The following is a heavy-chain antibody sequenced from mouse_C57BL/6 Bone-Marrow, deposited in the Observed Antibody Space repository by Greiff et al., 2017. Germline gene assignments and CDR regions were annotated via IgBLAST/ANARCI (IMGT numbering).Heavy chain of an antibody. D-gene: IGHD2-3*01. CDR3: ARSWLLPDY. J-gene: IGHJ2*01. CDR1: VYTFTCYW. CDR2: IYSSDSDT. Sequence: QVQLKQPAADLVRPGSSVMLSCKASVYTFTCYWMDWVKQMPGHGLEWVGNIYSSDSDTHYIQRFRGKDTLTVDKSSSTAYRQLSSLTSEDSAVYNGARSWLLPDYWGQGTTLTVSS. V-gene: IGHV1-61*01.